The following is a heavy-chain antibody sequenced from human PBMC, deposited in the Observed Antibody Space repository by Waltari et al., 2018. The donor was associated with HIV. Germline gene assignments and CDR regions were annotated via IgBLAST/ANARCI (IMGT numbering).Heavy chain of an antibody. D-gene: IGHD5-18*01. J-gene: IGHJ3*02. CDR2: IIPIFGSP. CDR3: ASASRDTAMGAFDI. V-gene: IGHV1-69*01. Sequence: QVQPVQSGAAVKKPGSSVKVSCKASGGTFSNSAINWVRQAPGKGLEWMGGIIPIFGSPNYAQKFQGRVTITADESTSTVYMKLSSLRSEDTAVYYCASASRDTAMGAFDIWGQGTMVTVSS. CDR1: GGTFSNSA.